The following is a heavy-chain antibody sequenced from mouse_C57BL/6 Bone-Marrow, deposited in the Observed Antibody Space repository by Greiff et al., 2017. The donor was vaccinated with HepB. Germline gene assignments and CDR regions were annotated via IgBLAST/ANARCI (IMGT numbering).Heavy chain of an antibody. CDR1: GFTFSDYY. Sequence: EVMLVESGGGLVQPGGSLKLSCAASGFTFSDYYMYWVRQTPEKRLEWVAYISNGGGSTYYPDTVKGRFTISRDNAKNTLYLQMSRLKSEDTAMYYCARHAGDWYFDVWGTGTTVTVSS. J-gene: IGHJ1*03. V-gene: IGHV5-12*01. CDR2: ISNGGGST. CDR3: ARHAGDWYFDV.